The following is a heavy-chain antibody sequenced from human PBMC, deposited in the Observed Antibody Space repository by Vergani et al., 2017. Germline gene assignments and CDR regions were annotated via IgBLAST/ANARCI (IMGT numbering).Heavy chain of an antibody. CDR3: AGYVTDSFVGRSDDSHLLYY. CDR2: ISKDGTHD. CDR1: GFGFKNFA. V-gene: IGHV3-30*03. Sequence: QVSLVESGGGVVQPGRSLTLTCSASGFGFKNFAMHWVRQAPGKGLEWVATISKDGTHDYYEPSVRGRFAVARDNFKNTRYLQMDRLTTDDTAVYVCAGYVTDSFVGRSDDSHLLYYWGQGILVTVSS. J-gene: IGHJ4*02. D-gene: IGHD2-21*01.